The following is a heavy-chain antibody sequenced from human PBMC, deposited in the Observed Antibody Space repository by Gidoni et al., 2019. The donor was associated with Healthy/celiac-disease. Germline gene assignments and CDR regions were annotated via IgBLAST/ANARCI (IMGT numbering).Heavy chain of an antibody. J-gene: IGHJ6*02. D-gene: IGHD2-15*01. Sequence: EVQLVETGGGLIQPGGSLRLSCAASGLTVSSNYMSWVRQAPGKGLEWVSVIYSGGSTYYADSVKGRFTISRDNSKNTLYLQMNSLRAEDTAVYYCARLATDCSGGSCYSVGMDVWGQGTTVTVSS. V-gene: IGHV3-53*02. CDR2: IYSGGST. CDR3: ARLATDCSGGSCYSVGMDV. CDR1: GLTVSSNY.